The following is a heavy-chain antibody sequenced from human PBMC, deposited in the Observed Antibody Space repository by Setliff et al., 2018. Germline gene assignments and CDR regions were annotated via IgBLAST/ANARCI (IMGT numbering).Heavy chain of an antibody. CDR3: ARESNGDYVPYYYYYYMDV. Sequence: ASVKVSCKASGYTFTSYGISWVRQAPGQGLEWMGWISAYNGNTNYAQKLQGRVTMTTDTSTSTAYMELRSLRSDDTAVYCCARESNGDYVPYYYYYYMDVWGKGTTVTVSS. J-gene: IGHJ6*03. CDR1: GYTFTSYG. V-gene: IGHV1-18*01. D-gene: IGHD4-17*01. CDR2: ISAYNGNT.